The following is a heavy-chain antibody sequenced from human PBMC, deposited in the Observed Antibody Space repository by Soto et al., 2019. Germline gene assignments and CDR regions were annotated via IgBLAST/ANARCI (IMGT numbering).Heavy chain of an antibody. V-gene: IGHV1-24*01. Sequence: AASVKVSCKVYGHTLAELSMNWVRQVPGKGLEWMGGFDPGNGQKFYAQKFQGRVIMTGDTSTETAYMELSSLRSEDTAVYYCATDGNNGNNWFDPWGQGTQVTVSS. CDR1: GHTLAELS. J-gene: IGHJ5*02. CDR2: FDPGNGQK. CDR3: ATDGNNGNNWFDP. D-gene: IGHD1-20*01.